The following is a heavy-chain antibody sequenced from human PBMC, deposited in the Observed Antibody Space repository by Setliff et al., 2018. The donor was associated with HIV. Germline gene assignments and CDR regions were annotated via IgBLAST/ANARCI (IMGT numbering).Heavy chain of an antibody. Sequence: AGGSLRLSCAASGFTFSSYGMHWVRQAPGKGLEWVAFIRYDGSNKYYADSVKGRFTISRDNSKNTLYLQMNSLRAEDTAVYYCTSRYYYDSFLESGWGQGTPVTVSS. V-gene: IGHV3-30*02. CDR1: GFTFSSYG. CDR3: TSRYYYDSFLESG. D-gene: IGHD3-22*01. J-gene: IGHJ4*02. CDR2: IRYDGSNK.